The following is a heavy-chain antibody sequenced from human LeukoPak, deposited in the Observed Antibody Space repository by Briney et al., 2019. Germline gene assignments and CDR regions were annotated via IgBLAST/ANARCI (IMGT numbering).Heavy chain of an antibody. D-gene: IGHD1-26*01. V-gene: IGHV1-2*02. J-gene: IGHJ5*02. Sequence: ASVKVSCKASGYTFTGYYMHWVRQAPGQGLEWMGWINPNSGDTNHSQNVQGMVSMTRDTSINTAYMELSRLTSDDTAVYYCARGSGSGGRDWFDPWGQGTLATVSS. CDR2: INPNSGDT. CDR1: GYTFTGYY. CDR3: ARGSGSGGRDWFDP.